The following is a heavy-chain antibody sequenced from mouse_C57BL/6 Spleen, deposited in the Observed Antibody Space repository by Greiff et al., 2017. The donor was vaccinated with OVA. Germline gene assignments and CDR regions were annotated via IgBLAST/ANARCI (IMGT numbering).Heavy chain of an antibody. CDR1: GYSFTGYY. CDR3: ARGGTGRYFDV. Sequence: VQLQQSGPELVKPGASVKISCKASGYSFTGYYMHWVKQSSEKSLEWIGEINPSTGGTSYNQKFKGKATLTVDKSSSTAYMQLKSLTSEDSAVYYWARGGTGRYFDVWGTGTTVTVSS. D-gene: IGHD3-3*01. V-gene: IGHV1-43*01. J-gene: IGHJ1*03. CDR2: INPSTGGT.